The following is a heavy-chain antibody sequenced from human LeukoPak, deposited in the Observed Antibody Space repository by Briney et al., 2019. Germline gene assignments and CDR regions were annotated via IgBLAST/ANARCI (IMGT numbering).Heavy chain of an antibody. J-gene: IGHJ4*02. CDR2: IRYDGSNK. Sequence: GRSLGLSCAASGFTFSSYGMHWVRQAPGKGLEWVAFIRYDGSNKYYADSVKGRFTISRDNAKNSLYLQMSSLGAEDTAVYYCARDKIVGATHFDYWGQGTLVTVSS. CDR1: GFTFSSYG. V-gene: IGHV3-33*01. CDR3: ARDKIVGATHFDY. D-gene: IGHD1-26*01.